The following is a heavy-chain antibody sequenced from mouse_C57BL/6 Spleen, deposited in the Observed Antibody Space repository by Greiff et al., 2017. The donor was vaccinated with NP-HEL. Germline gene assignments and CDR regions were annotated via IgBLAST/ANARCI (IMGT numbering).Heavy chain of an antibody. CDR3: GRSYGYFDY. V-gene: IGHV5-16*01. D-gene: IGHD1-1*02. CDR1: GFTFSDYY. Sequence: EVMLVESEGGLVQPGSSMKLSCTASGFTFSDYYMSWVRQVPEKGLEWVANIIYDGSSTYYLDPLKSRFIISRDNAQNILYLQMISLKAEDTATCYCGRSYGYFDYWGQGTTLTVSS. J-gene: IGHJ2*01. CDR2: IIYDGSST.